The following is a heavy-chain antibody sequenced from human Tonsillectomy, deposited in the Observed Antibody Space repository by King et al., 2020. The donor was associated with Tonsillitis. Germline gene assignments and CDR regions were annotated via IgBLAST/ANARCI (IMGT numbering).Heavy chain of an antibody. Sequence: VQLVESGGSLVEPGGSLTLSCTASGFTFSGAWMTWVRHVPGTGLEWVGRIKHKADGETKHYGSSVKGRLTISREDSKDTLYLQMTSLKIEDIGVYYCTTKFYYLRQWQHDSWGQGTLVTVSS. CDR1: GFTFSGAW. V-gene: IGHV3-15*01. D-gene: IGHD6-19*01. J-gene: IGHJ4*02. CDR3: TTKFYYLRQWQHDS. CDR2: IKHKADGETK.